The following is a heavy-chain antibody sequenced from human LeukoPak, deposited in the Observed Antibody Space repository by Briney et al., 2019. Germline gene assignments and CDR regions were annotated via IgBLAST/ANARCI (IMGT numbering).Heavy chain of an antibody. Sequence: SETLSLTCTVSGGSISSSSYYWGWIRQPPGKGLEWIGSIYYSVSTYYNPSLRSRVTIYVDTYKNQFSLQLSSVPAADTAVYYCASLTWGVVAGFFDYWGQGTLVTVSS. J-gene: IGHJ4*02. CDR1: GGSISSSSYY. CDR3: ASLTWGVVAGFFDY. V-gene: IGHV4-39*01. D-gene: IGHD6-19*01. CDR2: IYYSVST.